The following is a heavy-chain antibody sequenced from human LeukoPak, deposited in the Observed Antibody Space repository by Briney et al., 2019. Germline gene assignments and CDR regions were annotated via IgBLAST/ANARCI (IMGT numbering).Heavy chain of an antibody. CDR3: ARGRITIFGVASRFDP. CDR2: INHSGST. CDR1: GGSFSGYY. Sequence: SETLSLTCAVYGGSFSGYYWSWIRQPPGKGLERIGEINHSGSTNYNPSLKSRVTISVDTSKNQFSLKLSSVTAADTAVYYCARGRITIFGVASRFDPWGQGTLVTVSS. D-gene: IGHD3-3*01. V-gene: IGHV4-34*01. J-gene: IGHJ5*02.